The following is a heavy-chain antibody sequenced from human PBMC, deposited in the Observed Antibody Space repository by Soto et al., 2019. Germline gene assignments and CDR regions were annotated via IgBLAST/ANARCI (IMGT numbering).Heavy chain of an antibody. CDR3: ARATSFSGHHGY. CDR2: IYYSGST. V-gene: IGHV4-31*03. Sequence: QLQLQESGPGLVKPSQTLSLACTVSGGSFSSGGYYWSWIRQLPGKGLEWIGYIYYSGSTYYNPSLMSRFTISLDTSKNQFSLNLSSVTAADTAVYYCARATSFSGHHGYWGQGTLGTGSS. D-gene: IGHD2-8*02. CDR1: GGSFSSGGYY. J-gene: IGHJ4*02.